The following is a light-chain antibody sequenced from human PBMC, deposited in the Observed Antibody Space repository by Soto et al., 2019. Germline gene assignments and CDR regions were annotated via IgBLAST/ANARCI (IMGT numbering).Light chain of an antibody. V-gene: IGKV4-1*01. CDR2: WAS. J-gene: IGKJ1*01. Sequence: DIVMTQSPESLAVSLGERATINCKSSQSVLYSSNSKNYLAWYKQKPGQPPKLLIYWASTRESGVPDRFTGSGSATDFTLTISGLQVEDVAPYYCQQYYSTPQTFGQGTKVEIK. CDR3: QQYYSTPQT. CDR1: QSVLYSSNSKNY.